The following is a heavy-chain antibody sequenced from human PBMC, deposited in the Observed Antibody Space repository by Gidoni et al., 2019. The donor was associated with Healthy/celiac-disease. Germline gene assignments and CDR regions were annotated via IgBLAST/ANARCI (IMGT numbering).Heavy chain of an antibody. CDR2: IYPGDSDT. D-gene: IGHD3-10*01. CDR3: ARWSGKQHNYYYYGMDV. J-gene: IGHJ6*02. V-gene: IGHV5-51*01. Sequence: KGLAWMGIIYPGDSDTRYSPSFQGQVTISADKSISTAYLQWSSLKASDTAMYYCARWSGKQHNYYYYGMDVWGQGTTVTVSS.